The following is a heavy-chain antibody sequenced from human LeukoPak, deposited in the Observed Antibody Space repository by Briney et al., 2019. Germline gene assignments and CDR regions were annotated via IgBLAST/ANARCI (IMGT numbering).Heavy chain of an antibody. D-gene: IGHD3-22*01. J-gene: IGHJ4*02. CDR1: GFTFSSYS. Sequence: GGSLRLSCAASGFTFSSYSMNWVRQAPGKGLEWVSSISSSSSYIYYADSVKGRFTISRDNAKNSPYLQMNSLRAEDTAVYYCARDVSTVGYYDSSGYYSGVYWGQGTLVTVSS. CDR2: ISSSSSYI. CDR3: ARDVSTVGYYDSSGYYSGVY. V-gene: IGHV3-21*01.